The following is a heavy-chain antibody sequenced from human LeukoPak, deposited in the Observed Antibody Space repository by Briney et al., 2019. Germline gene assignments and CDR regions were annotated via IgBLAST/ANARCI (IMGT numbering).Heavy chain of an antibody. CDR2: INHSGST. CDR3: ARGSSSTSCYIDY. CDR1: GGSFSGYY. Sequence: SESLSLTCAVYGGSFSGYYWSWIRQPPGKGLEWIGEINHSGSTNYNPSLKSRVTISVDTSKNQFSLKLSSVTAVDTAAYYCARGSSSTSCYIDYWGQGTLVTVSS. V-gene: IGHV4-34*01. J-gene: IGHJ4*02. D-gene: IGHD2-2*02.